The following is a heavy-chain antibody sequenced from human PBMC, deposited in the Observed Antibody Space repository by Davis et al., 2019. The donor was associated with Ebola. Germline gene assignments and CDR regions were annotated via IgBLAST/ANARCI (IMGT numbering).Heavy chain of an antibody. CDR2: IDPSDSYT. CDR3: AKLNDYSPFDS. CDR1: GYSFTSYW. V-gene: IGHV5-10-1*01. Sequence: GESLKISCKGSGYSFTSYWISWVRQMPGKGLEWMGRIDPSDSYTNYSPSFQGHVTVSADKSITTAYLQWSSLKASDTAMYYCAKLNDYSPFDSWGQGTLVTVSS. J-gene: IGHJ4*02. D-gene: IGHD4-11*01.